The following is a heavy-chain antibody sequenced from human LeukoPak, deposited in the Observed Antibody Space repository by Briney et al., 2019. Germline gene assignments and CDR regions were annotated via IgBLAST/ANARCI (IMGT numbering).Heavy chain of an antibody. CDR2: LSGTGGNT. V-gene: IGHV3-23*01. D-gene: IGHD5-18*01. CDR3: AKGNSYGSPKYFDY. CDR1: GFTFSDYA. J-gene: IGHJ4*02. Sequence: PGGSLRLSCAASGFTFSDYAMSWVRQAPGKGLEWVSNLSGTGGNTNYADSVKGRLTISRDNSKNTLYLRIHRLRAEDTAVYYCAKGNSYGSPKYFDYWGQGILVTVSS.